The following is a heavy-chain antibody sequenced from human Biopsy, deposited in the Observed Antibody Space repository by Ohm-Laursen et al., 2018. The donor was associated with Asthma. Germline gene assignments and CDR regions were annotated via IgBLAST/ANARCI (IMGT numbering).Heavy chain of an antibody. CDR2: ISPIFGSS. CDR1: GGTINNYA. J-gene: IGHJ6*02. V-gene: IGHV1-69*06. Sequence: SSVKVSCTSSGGTINNYAISWVRQAPGLGLEWMGGISPIFGSSNYAQRFQGRVTITADIFTRTVYMELSGLRFDDTAIYYCARPGPNRDILYYYYHMDVWGQGTTVIVSS. CDR3: ARPGPNRDILYYYYHMDV. D-gene: IGHD3-3*02.